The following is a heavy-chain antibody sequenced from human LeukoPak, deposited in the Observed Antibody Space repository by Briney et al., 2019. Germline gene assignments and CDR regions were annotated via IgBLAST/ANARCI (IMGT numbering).Heavy chain of an antibody. Sequence: GGSLRLSCAASGFTFSSYAMSWVRQAPGKGLEWVAIIWYDESNKSYADSVKGRFTISRDNSKNTLYLQMNSLRAEDTAVYYCAREQRIYGGSFFDYWGQGTLVTVSS. CDR2: IWYDESNK. J-gene: IGHJ4*02. CDR3: AREQRIYGGSFFDY. CDR1: GFTFSSYA. D-gene: IGHD4-23*01. V-gene: IGHV3-33*08.